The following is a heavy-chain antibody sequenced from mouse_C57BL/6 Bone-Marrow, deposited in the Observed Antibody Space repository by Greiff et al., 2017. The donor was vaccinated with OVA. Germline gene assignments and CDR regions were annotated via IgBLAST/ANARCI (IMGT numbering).Heavy chain of an antibody. V-gene: IGHV3-6*01. Sequence: VQLKESGPGLVKPSQSLSLTCSVTGYSITSGYYWNWIRQFPGNKLEWMGYISYDGSNNYNPSRKNRISITRDTSKNQFFLKLNSVTTEDTATYYCATGNYYGNLYYFDYWGQGTTLTVSS. CDR3: ATGNYYGNLYYFDY. J-gene: IGHJ2*01. CDR1: GYSITSGYY. CDR2: ISYDGSN. D-gene: IGHD2-1*01.